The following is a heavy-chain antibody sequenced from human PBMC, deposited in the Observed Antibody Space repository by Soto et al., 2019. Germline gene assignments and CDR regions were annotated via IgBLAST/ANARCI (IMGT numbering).Heavy chain of an antibody. CDR1: GFTFSDYY. V-gene: IGHV3-11*06. J-gene: IGHJ6*02. CDR2: ISSSSSYT. Sequence: GGSLRLSCAASGFTFSDYYMSWIRQAPGKGLEWVSYISSSSSYTNYADSVKGRFTISRDNAKNSLYLQMNSLRAEDTAVYYCARDDITMMGGDYYGMDVWGQGTTVTVSS. D-gene: IGHD3-22*01. CDR3: ARDDITMMGGDYYGMDV.